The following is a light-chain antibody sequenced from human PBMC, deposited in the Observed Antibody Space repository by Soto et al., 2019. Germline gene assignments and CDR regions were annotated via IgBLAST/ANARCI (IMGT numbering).Light chain of an antibody. J-gene: IGKJ1*01. CDR2: AAS. CDR1: QGISSY. Sequence: AIRMTQSPSSFSASTGDRLTITCRASQGISSYLAWYQQKPGKAPKLLIYAASTLQTGVPSRFSGSGSGTAFTLTISCLQSEDFATYYCQQYYTYPWTFGQGTKVEIK. V-gene: IGKV1-8*01. CDR3: QQYYTYPWT.